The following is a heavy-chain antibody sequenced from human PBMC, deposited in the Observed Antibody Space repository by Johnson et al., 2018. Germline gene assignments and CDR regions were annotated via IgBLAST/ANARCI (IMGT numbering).Heavy chain of an antibody. Sequence: QVQLQESGPGLVRPSQTLSLTCTVSGGSISSGRYYWSWIRQPAGKGLEWIGRIHTSGSTNYNPPLKSRVTISVDTSKNQFSLKLSSVTAADTAVYYCARERDGSRLAYCGGDCYSDAFDIWGQGTMVTDSS. D-gene: IGHD2-21*02. V-gene: IGHV4-61*02. CDR2: IHTSGST. CDR3: ARERDGSRLAYCGGDCYSDAFDI. CDR1: GGSISSGRYY. J-gene: IGHJ3*02.